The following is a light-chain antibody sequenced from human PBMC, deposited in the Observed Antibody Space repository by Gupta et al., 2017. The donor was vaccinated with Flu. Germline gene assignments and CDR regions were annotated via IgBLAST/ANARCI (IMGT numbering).Light chain of an antibody. J-gene: IGKJ2*01. CDR3: QQRGGWPPAYT. V-gene: IGKV3-11*01. CDR2: DAS. CDR1: QTVSYY. Sequence: LYLSPGERATLFCRASQTVSYYLAWYQQKPGQPPRLLIYDASSRATGIPARFSGSGSQTDFTLTIGSLEPEDFAVYYCQQRGGWPPAYTFGPGTRLEIK.